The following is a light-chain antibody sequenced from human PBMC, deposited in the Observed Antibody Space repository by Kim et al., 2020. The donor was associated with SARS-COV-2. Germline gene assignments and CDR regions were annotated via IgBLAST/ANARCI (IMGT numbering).Light chain of an antibody. V-gene: IGKV1-27*01. J-gene: IGKJ1*01. CDR3: QKYNRAPWT. CDR2: AAS. CDR1: QDISRF. Sequence: DIQMTQSPSSLSASVGDRVTITCRASQDISRFLAWYQQKPGKVPKLLIYAASTLQSGAPSRFSGSGSGTVFTLIISSLQPEDAATYYCQKYNRAPWTFGQGTKVDIK.